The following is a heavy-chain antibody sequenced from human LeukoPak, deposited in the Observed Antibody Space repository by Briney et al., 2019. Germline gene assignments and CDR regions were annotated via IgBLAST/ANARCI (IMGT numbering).Heavy chain of an antibody. J-gene: IGHJ6*03. CDR1: GGSISSYY. CDR3: ARDKAAGYYYYMDV. CDR2: IYYSGST. Sequence: PSETLSLTCTVSGGSISSYYWSWIRQPPGKGLEWIGYIYYSGSTNYNPSLKSQVTISVDTSKNQFSLKLSSVTAADTAVYYCARDKAAGYYYYMDVWGKGTTVTVSS. V-gene: IGHV4-59*01. D-gene: IGHD6-13*01.